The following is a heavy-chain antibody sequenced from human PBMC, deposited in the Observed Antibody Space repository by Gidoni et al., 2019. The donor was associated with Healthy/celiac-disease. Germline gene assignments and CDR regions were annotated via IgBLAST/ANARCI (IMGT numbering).Heavy chain of an antibody. CDR1: GFTFSSYA. D-gene: IGHD3-22*01. CDR3: AREGAVVVIPFDY. Sequence: QVQLVESGGGVVQPGRALRLVCEASGFTFSSYAMHWVRQGPGKGLGWVSVISYDGSNKYYADSVKGRFTISRDNSKNTLYLQMNSLRAEDTAVYYCAREGAVVVIPFDYWGQGTLVTVSS. V-gene: IGHV3-30*04. J-gene: IGHJ4*02. CDR2: ISYDGSNK.